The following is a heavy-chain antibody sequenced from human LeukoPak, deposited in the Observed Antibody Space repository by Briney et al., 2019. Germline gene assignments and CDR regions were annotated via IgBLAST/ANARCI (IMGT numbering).Heavy chain of an antibody. CDR1: GDTFTSYD. CDR3: ARGNPYCSSASCYNY. J-gene: IGHJ4*02. D-gene: IGHD2-2*02. CDR2: MNPNSGNT. Sequence: ASVKVSCTASGDTFTSYDSNWVRQAPGQGLEWMGWMNPNSGNTGYARRFQGRFTMTRDTSISTAYMELSSLKLEDPAVYYCARGNPYCSSASCYNYWGQGTLVTVSS. V-gene: IGHV1-8*01.